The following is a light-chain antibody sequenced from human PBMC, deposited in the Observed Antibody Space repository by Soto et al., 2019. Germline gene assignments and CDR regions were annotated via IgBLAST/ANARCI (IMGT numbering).Light chain of an antibody. CDR2: DTS. V-gene: IGKV3-11*01. Sequence: EIVLTQSPATLSLSPGERATLSCRASENLYTYLAWYQQRPGQAPRLLIYDTSKRATDIPDRFSGSGSGTDYTLTISSLEPEDVAVYYCQQRSNWPPEITFGQGTRLEIK. J-gene: IGKJ5*01. CDR3: QQRSNWPPEIT. CDR1: ENLYTY.